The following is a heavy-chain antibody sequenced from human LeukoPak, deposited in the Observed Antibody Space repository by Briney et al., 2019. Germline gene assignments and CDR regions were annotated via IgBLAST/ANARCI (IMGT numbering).Heavy chain of an antibody. Sequence: GGSLRLSCAASGFTFSSYGIHWVRQAPGKGLEWVAVISYDGGNEYYEDSVKGRFTISRDNYKDTLFLQMNILRSDDTSVYYCARGPGYCSGGTCYGYIDYWGQGILVTVSS. CDR3: ARGPGYCSGGTCYGYIDY. D-gene: IGHD2-15*01. CDR1: GFTFSSYG. CDR2: ISYDGGNE. J-gene: IGHJ4*02. V-gene: IGHV3-30*03.